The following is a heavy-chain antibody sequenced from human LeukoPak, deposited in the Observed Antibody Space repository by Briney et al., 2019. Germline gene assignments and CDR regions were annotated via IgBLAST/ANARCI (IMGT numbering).Heavy chain of an antibody. V-gene: IGHV5-51*01. D-gene: IGHD5-12*01. CDR1: GYSFTTYW. Sequence: GESLKISCKGSGYSFTTYWIACVRQMPEPGPEWLGIIYPGDSAISYSPSFPVKVTISVDKAICTAYLQWSRMKASDTAMSYCARRAYSGYEFDYWGQGTLVTVSS. J-gene: IGHJ4*02. CDR3: ARRAYSGYEFDY. CDR2: IYPGDSAI.